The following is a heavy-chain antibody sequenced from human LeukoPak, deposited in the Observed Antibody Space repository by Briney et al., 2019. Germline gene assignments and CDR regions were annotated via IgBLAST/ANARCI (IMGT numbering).Heavy chain of an antibody. CDR2: IGTTGNT. J-gene: IGHJ4*02. Sequence: GGSLRLSCAASGFTFSDYAMHWVRQATGKGLEWVSAIGTTGNTYYPGSVKGRFTISRENAKNSLYLQMNSLSAGDTAVYYCARAGYSSTWYTFDYWGQGTLVTVSS. CDR3: ARAGYSSTWYTFDY. CDR1: GFTFSDYA. D-gene: IGHD6-13*01. V-gene: IGHV3-13*04.